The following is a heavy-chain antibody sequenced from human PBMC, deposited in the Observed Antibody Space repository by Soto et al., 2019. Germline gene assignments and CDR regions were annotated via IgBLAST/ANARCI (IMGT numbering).Heavy chain of an antibody. CDR1: GGTFSSYA. CDR3: ARDRLVGATGLYYFDY. V-gene: IGHV1-69*12. D-gene: IGHD1-26*01. Sequence: QVQLVQSGAEVKKPGSSVKVSCKASGGTFSSYAISWVRQAPGQGLEWMGGIIPIFGTANYAQKFQGRVTITAYESLSTAYMELSRLRSEATAVYYCARDRLVGATGLYYFDYWGQGTLVTVSS. J-gene: IGHJ4*02. CDR2: IIPIFGTA.